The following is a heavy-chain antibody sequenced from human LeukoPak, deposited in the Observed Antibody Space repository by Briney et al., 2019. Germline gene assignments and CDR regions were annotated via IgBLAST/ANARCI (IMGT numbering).Heavy chain of an antibody. CDR1: GFTFSSYA. CDR2: ISGSGGST. J-gene: IGHJ5*02. V-gene: IGHV3-23*01. Sequence: GGSLRLSCAASGFTFSSYAMSWVRQAPGKGLEWVSAISGSGGSTYYADSVKGRFTISRDNSKNTLYLQMNSLRAEDTAVYYCARGISVGAAAGTRWFDPWGQGTLVTVSS. D-gene: IGHD6-13*01. CDR3: ARGISVGAAAGTRWFDP.